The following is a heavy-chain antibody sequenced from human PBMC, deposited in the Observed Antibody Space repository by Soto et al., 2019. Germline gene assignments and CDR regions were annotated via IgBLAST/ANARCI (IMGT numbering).Heavy chain of an antibody. CDR1: GYSISSGYY. D-gene: IGHD6-19*01. Sequence: KPSETLSLTCAVSGYSISSGYYWGWIRQPPGKGLEWIGSIYHSGSTYYNPSLKSRVTISVDTSKNQFSLKLSSVTAADTAVSYCARDSSGKTIYYHYGMDDWRQGTTDTVS. CDR2: IYHSGST. CDR3: ARDSSGKTIYYHYGMDD. V-gene: IGHV4-38-2*02. J-gene: IGHJ6*02.